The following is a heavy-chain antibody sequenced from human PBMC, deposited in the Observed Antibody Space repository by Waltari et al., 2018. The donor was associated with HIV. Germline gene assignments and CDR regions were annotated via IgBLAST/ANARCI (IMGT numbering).Heavy chain of an antibody. V-gene: IGHV4-61*02. Sequence: QVQLQESGPGLVKPSQTLSLTCTVSGGSISSGSYYWSWIRQPAGKGLEWIGRIYTSGSTNYNPSLKSRVTISVDTSKNQFSLKLSSVTAADTAVYYCARGSDDSSGYLDYWGQGTLVTVSS. J-gene: IGHJ4*02. CDR3: ARGSDDSSGYLDY. CDR2: IYTSGST. D-gene: IGHD3-22*01. CDR1: GGSISSGSYY.